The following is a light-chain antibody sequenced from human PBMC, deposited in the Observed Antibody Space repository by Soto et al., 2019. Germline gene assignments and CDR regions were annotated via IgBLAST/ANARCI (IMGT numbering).Light chain of an antibody. CDR1: QNINMW. CDR2: KAS. CDR3: QQYASSLT. V-gene: IGKV1-5*03. J-gene: IGKJ1*01. Sequence: DIQMTQSPSILPESIGDRVTITCRASQNINMWLAWYQQKPGEGPRLLIYKASISPTGVPSRFCGSGSGTAFTLTISSLQPDDFATYYCQQYASSLTFGQGTKVDIK.